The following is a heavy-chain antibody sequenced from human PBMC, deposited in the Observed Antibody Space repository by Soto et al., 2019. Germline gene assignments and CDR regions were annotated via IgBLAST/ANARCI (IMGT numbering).Heavy chain of an antibody. D-gene: IGHD5-18*01. J-gene: IGHJ6*03. CDR3: ARDHYTAMVTFYHYYYMDV. Sequence: GGSLRLSCAASGFTFSSYGMHWVRQAPGKGLEWVAVIWYDGSNKYYADSVKGRFTISRDNSKNTLYLQMNSLRAEDTAVYYCARDHYTAMVTFYHYYYMDVWGKGTTVTVSS. V-gene: IGHV3-33*01. CDR1: GFTFSSYG. CDR2: IWYDGSNK.